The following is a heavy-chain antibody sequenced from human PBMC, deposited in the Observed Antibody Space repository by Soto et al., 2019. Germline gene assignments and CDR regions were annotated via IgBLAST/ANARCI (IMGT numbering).Heavy chain of an antibody. V-gene: IGHV4-4*02. CDR1: GDSISNNNW. Sequence: SETLSLTCAVSGDSISNNNWWSWVRQSPGKGLEWIGEIHHSGSTNYNPSLKSRVTISVDKSKNQFSLNLGSVTAADTAVYYCVRGPTSGWNAWGQGTLVTVSS. J-gene: IGHJ5*02. CDR2: IHHSGST. CDR3: VRGPTSGWNA. D-gene: IGHD6-19*01.